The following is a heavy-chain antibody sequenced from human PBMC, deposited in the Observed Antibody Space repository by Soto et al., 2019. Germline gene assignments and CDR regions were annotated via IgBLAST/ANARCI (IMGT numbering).Heavy chain of an antibody. V-gene: IGHV3-33*01. CDR2: IWYDGSNK. Sequence: PGGSLRLSCAASGFTFSSYGMHWVRQAPGKGLEWVAVIWYDGSNKYYADSVKGRFTISRDNSKNTLYLQMNSLRAEDTAVYYYAREAFYDILTGYYPPDYWGQGTLVTVSS. CDR1: GFTFSSYG. D-gene: IGHD3-9*01. CDR3: AREAFYDILTGYYPPDY. J-gene: IGHJ4*02.